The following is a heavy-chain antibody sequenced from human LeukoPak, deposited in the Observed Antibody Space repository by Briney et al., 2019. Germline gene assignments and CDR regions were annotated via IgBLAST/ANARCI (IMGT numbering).Heavy chain of an antibody. CDR2: ISDSGDTP. D-gene: IGHD4-17*01. V-gene: IGHV3-23*01. Sequence: PGGSVRLSCTASGFTFSSYATSWVREAPGKGLKWVSSISDSGDTPYYADSVKGLFTISRDNSKNTLYLQMNSLRAEDTAVYYCAKDPNGDYVGAFDFWGQGTMVTVSS. J-gene: IGHJ3*01. CDR1: GFTFSSYA. CDR3: AKDPNGDYVGAFDF.